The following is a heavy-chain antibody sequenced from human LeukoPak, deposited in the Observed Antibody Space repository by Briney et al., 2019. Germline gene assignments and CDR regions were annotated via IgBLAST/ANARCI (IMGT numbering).Heavy chain of an antibody. D-gene: IGHD4-17*01. CDR3: ARIRTTVTTSDY. CDR2: ISGSGGRT. J-gene: IGHJ4*02. CDR1: GFTFSSCA. V-gene: IGHV3-23*01. Sequence: GGSLRLSCAASGFTFSSCAMSWVRQAPGKGLEWVSAISGSGGRTYYADSVKGRFTISRDNSKNTLYLQMNSLRAEDTAVYYCARIRTTVTTSDYWGQGTLVTVSS.